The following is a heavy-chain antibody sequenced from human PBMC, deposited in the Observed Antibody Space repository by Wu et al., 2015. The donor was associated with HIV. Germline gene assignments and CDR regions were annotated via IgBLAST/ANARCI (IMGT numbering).Heavy chain of an antibody. D-gene: IGHD3-3*01. J-gene: IGHJ6*03. CDR2: IDPVVGGRT. Sequence: HVQLVQSGAEVREPGASVKVSCKASGYTFANYYIHWVRQAPGQGLEWMGVIDPVVGGRTSYAQKFQDRVTMTTDTSTSTAYMEVRSLRSDDTAIYYCARSRFERDVIYGVTTNYYYYNMDVWGKGTTVTVSS. V-gene: IGHV1-46*01. CDR1: GYTFANYY. CDR3: ARSRFERDVIYGVTTNYYYYNMDV.